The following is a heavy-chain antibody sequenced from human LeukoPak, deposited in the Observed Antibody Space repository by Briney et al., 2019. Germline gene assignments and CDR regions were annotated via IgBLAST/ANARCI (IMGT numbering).Heavy chain of an antibody. V-gene: IGHV4-34*01. D-gene: IGHD6-6*01. Sequence: SETLSLTCAVYGGSFSGYYWSWIRQPPGKGLEWIGEINHSGSTNYNPSLKSRVTISVDTSKNQFSLKLSSVTAADTAVYYCAKLGYHSSSAIDYWGQGTLVTVSS. CDR3: AKLGYHSSSAIDY. CDR2: INHSGST. J-gene: IGHJ4*02. CDR1: GGSFSGYY.